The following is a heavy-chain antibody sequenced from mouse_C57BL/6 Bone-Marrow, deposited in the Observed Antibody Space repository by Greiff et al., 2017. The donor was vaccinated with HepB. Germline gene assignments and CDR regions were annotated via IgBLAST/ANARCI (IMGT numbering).Heavy chain of an antibody. J-gene: IGHJ4*01. CDR2: IDPSDSET. CDR3: ARYSMDY. Sequence: VKVVESGAELVRPGSSVKLSCKASGYTFTSYWMHWVKQRPIQGLEWIGNIDPSDSETHYNQKFKDKATLTVDKSSSTAYMQLSSLTSEDSAVYYCARYSMDYWGQGTSVTVSS. CDR1: GYTFTSYW. V-gene: IGHV1-52*01.